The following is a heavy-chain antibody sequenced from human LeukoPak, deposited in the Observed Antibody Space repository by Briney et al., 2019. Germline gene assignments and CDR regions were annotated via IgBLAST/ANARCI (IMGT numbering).Heavy chain of an antibody. CDR1: GGSISSYY. CDR2: IYYSGST. D-gene: IGHD2-2*01. V-gene: IGHV4-59*08. Sequence: SETLSLTCTVSGGSISSYYWSWIRQPPGKGLEWIGYIYYSGSTNYNPSLKSRVTISVDTSKNQFPLKLSSVTAADTAVYYCARHTRNRGAVVPAATFDPWGQGTLVTVSS. J-gene: IGHJ5*02. CDR3: ARHTRNRGAVVPAATFDP.